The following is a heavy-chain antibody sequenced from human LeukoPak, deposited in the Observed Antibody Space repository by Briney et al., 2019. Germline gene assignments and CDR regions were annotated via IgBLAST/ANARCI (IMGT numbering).Heavy chain of an antibody. CDR2: IYYSGST. Sequence: PSETLSLTCTVSGGSISSSSYYWGWIRQPPGKGLGWIGSIYYSGSTYYNPSLKSRVTISVDTSKNQFSLKLSSVTAADTAVYYCARDKRQTYYYYGMDVWGQGTTVTVSS. J-gene: IGHJ6*02. CDR1: GGSISSSSYY. V-gene: IGHV4-39*02. CDR3: ARDKRQTYYYYGMDV. D-gene: IGHD5-24*01.